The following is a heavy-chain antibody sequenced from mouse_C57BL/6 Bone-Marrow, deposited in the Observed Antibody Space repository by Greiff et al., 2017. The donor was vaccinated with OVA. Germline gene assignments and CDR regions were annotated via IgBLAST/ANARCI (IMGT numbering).Heavy chain of an antibody. D-gene: IGHD2-1*01. CDR1: GYTFTSYW. Sequence: QVQLQQPGAELVKPGASVKLSCKASGYTFTSYWMHWVKQRPGQGLEWIGMIPPNSGSTNYNEKFKSKATLTVDKSSSTAYMQLSSLTSEDSAVYYCARDGNYWYFDVWGTGTTVTVSS. V-gene: IGHV1-64*01. J-gene: IGHJ1*03. CDR2: IPPNSGST. CDR3: ARDGNYWYFDV.